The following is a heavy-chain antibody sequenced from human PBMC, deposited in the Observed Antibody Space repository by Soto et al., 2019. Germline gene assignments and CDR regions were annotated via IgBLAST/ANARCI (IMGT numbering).Heavy chain of an antibody. Sequence: QVQLVQSGAEVKKPGSSVKVSCKASGGTFSSYAISWVRQAPGQGLEWMGGIIPIFGTANYAQKFQGRVKITADESTSTAYMELSSLRSEDTAVYYCARGCSGGSCYSYYGMDVWGQGTTVTVSS. CDR3: ARGCSGGSCYSYYGMDV. CDR1: GGTFSSYA. D-gene: IGHD2-15*01. CDR2: IIPIFGTA. J-gene: IGHJ6*02. V-gene: IGHV1-69*01.